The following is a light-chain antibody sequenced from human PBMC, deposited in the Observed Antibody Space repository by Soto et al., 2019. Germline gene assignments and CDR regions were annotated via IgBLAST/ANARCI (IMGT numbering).Light chain of an antibody. CDR2: GAS. CDR1: QSVSSSY. J-gene: IGKJ2*01. V-gene: IGKV3-20*01. Sequence: EIVLTQSPGTLSLSPGERATLSCRASQSVSSSYLAWYQQKPGQAPRLLIYGASSRATGIPDRFSGSGSGTDFTLTISRLEPEDFAVXXXQXYXSSPPNTFGQGTKLEIK. CDR3: QXYXSSPPNT.